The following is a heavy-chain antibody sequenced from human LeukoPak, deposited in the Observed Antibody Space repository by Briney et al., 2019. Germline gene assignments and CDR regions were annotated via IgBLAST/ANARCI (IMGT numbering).Heavy chain of an antibody. D-gene: IGHD3-10*01. CDR1: GFTFNTHA. J-gene: IGHJ4*02. V-gene: IGHV3-23*01. CDR2: VTSSGRTP. CDR3: AKDRPNFYETSGSYYKIKGDF. Sequence: GGSLRLSCEASGFTFNTHAMSWVRQAPGKGLEWVTSVTSSGRTPYYADSVKGRFTISRDNSKNTLYLQMNSLRGEDTAVYYCAKDRPNFYETSGSYYKIKGDFWGQGSLVTVSS.